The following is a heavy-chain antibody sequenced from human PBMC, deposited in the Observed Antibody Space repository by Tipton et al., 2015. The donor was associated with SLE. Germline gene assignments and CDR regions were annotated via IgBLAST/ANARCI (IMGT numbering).Heavy chain of an antibody. CDR1: GYNFSNYV. CDR3: ARGRRIDFLDAEWFATYYFDY. D-gene: IGHD3-3*01. CDR2: ININTGNP. J-gene: IGHJ4*02. V-gene: IGHV7-4-1*02. Sequence: QLVQSGPEVKKRGASVKISCRASGYNFSNYVMXWVRQAPGQGLEWMGRININTGNPAYAQGVSVRFVFSLATSVTTAYLQISSLKAGDTAVYYCARGRRIDFLDAEWFATYYFDYWGQGTLVTVSS.